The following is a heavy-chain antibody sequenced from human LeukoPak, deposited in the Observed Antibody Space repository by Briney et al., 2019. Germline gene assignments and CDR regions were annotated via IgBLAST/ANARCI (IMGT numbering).Heavy chain of an antibody. Sequence: SETLSLTCTVSGGSISSFYWTWIRQPPGKGLEWIGNIHYSGSTNYNPSLKSRVTISVDTSKNQFSLTLSSVTAADTAVYYCARVARCTSCFDVDYWGQGTLVTVSS. CDR2: IHYSGST. D-gene: IGHD2-2*01. CDR1: GGSISSFY. V-gene: IGHV4-59*08. J-gene: IGHJ4*02. CDR3: ARVARCTSCFDVDY.